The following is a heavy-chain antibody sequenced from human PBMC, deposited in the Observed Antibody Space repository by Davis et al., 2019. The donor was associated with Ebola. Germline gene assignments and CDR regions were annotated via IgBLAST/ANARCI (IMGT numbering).Heavy chain of an antibody. CDR3: ASWNGVGSGYYAGYGMDV. V-gene: IGHV3-30*03. CDR1: GFTFSSYG. J-gene: IGHJ6*04. CDR2: ISYDGSNK. Sequence: GGSLRLSCAASGFTFSSYGMHWVRQAPGKGLEWVAVISYDGSNKYYADSVKGRFTISRDNSKNTLYLQMNSLRAEDTAVYYCASWNGVGSGYYAGYGMDVWGKGTTVTVSS. D-gene: IGHD3-3*01.